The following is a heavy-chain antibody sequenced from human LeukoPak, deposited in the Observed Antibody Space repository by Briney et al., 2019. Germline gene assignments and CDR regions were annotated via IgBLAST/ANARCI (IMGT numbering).Heavy chain of an antibody. CDR1: GFTFSDYY. D-gene: IGHD4-23*01. V-gene: IGHV3-11*01. CDR3: ARYDGGNFFDSDAFDI. J-gene: IGHJ3*02. Sequence: GGSLRLSCAASGFTFSDYYMSWIRQAPGKGLEWVSYISSSGSTIYYADSVKGRFTISRDNAKNSLYLQMNSLRAEDTAVYYCARYDGGNFFDSDAFDIWGQGTMVTVSS. CDR2: ISSSGSTI.